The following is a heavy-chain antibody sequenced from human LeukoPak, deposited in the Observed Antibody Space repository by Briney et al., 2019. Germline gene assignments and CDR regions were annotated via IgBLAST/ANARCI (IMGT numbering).Heavy chain of an antibody. CDR3: AKGSPYTRPDDFDF. D-gene: IGHD1-14*01. CDR1: GFTFNKYA. J-gene: IGHJ4*02. V-gene: IGHV3-23*01. CDR2: ITTGGGDT. Sequence: GGSLRLSCAASGFTFNKYAMSWVRQAPGKGLEWVSAITTGGGDTYHAGSVKGRFTISRDNSKNTLYLQMNSLRVEDSAVYHCAKGSPYTRPDDFDFWGQGTLVTVSS.